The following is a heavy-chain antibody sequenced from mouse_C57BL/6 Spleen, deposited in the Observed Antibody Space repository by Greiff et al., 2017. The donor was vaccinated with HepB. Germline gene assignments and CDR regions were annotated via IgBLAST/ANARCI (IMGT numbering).Heavy chain of an antibody. Sequence: EVQLQQSGPELVKPGASVKISCKASGYTFTDYYMNWVKQSHGKSLEWIGDINPNNGGTSYNQKFKGKATLTVDKSSSTAYMELRSLTSEDSAVYYCAREGAEPFDYWGQGTTLTVSS. CDR1: GYTFTDYY. CDR3: AREGAEPFDY. V-gene: IGHV1-26*01. D-gene: IGHD6-1*01. J-gene: IGHJ2*01. CDR2: INPNNGGT.